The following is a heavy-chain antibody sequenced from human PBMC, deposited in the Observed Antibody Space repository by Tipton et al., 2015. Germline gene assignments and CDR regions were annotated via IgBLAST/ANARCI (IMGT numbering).Heavy chain of an antibody. CDR2: ITGSGGSK. CDR1: GFNFNTYW. V-gene: IGHV3-23*01. CDR3: AKDGGSSYGHPRIYDY. J-gene: IGHJ4*02. Sequence: SLRLSCAASGFNFNTYWMSWVRQAPGKGPEWVSAITGSGGSKYYADAVKGRFTISRDNSKNTLHLQLNSLRAEDTAVYYCAKDGGSSYGHPRIYDYWGQGTQVTVSS. D-gene: IGHD5-18*01.